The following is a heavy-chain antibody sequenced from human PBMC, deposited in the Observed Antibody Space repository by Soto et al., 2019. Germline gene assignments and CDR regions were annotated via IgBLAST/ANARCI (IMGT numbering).Heavy chain of an antibody. CDR1: GYTFTGYY. CDR2: INPNSGGT. CDR3: ARGDGRVATVHIRYYYYAMDV. Sequence: GASVKVSCKASGYTFTGYYMHWVRQAPGQGLEWMGWINPNSGGTNYAQKFQGRVTMTRDTSISTAYMELSRLRSDDTAVYYCARGDGRVATVHIRYYYYAMDVWGQGTTVTVSS. J-gene: IGHJ6*02. D-gene: IGHD5-12*01. V-gene: IGHV1-2*02.